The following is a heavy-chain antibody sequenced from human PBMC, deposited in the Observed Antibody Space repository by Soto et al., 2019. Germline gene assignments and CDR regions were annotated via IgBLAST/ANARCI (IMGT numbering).Heavy chain of an antibody. Sequence: EVQLVESGGGLVKPGGSLRLSCAASGFTFTNAWMSWVRQAPGKGLEWVGRVKSKTDGGTTDYAAPVKGRFTISRDDSKNMLFLQMNSLKSEDPGLYYCTTLGFSPWGQGTLVTVSS. D-gene: IGHD3-16*01. V-gene: IGHV3-15*01. CDR1: GFTFTNAW. CDR3: TTLGFSP. CDR2: VKSKTDGGTT. J-gene: IGHJ4*02.